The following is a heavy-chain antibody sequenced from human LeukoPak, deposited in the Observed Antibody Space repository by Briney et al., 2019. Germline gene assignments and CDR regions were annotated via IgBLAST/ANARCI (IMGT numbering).Heavy chain of an antibody. J-gene: IGHJ4*02. Sequence: PSETLSLTCTVSGGSISSYYWSWIRQPPGKGLEYIGYIYYTGSTNYNPSLKSRATISVDTSKNQFSLKLSSVTAADTAVYYCARVHYDILTGARYDYWGQGTLVTVSS. CDR1: GGSISSYY. CDR2: IYYTGST. D-gene: IGHD3-9*01. V-gene: IGHV4-59*12. CDR3: ARVHYDILTGARYDY.